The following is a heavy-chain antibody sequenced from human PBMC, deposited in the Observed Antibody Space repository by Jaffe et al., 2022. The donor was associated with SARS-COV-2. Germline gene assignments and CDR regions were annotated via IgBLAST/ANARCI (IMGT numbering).Heavy chain of an antibody. CDR2: IYHSGST. D-gene: IGHD6-19*01. CDR3: AILAVAGPGIDY. J-gene: IGHJ4*02. CDR1: GYSISSGYY. V-gene: IGHV4-38-2*02. Sequence: QVQLQESGPGLVKPSETLSLTCTVSGYSISSGYYWGWIRQPPGKGLEWIGSIYHSGSTYYNPSLKSRVTISVDTSKNQFSLKLSSVTAADTAVYYCAILAVAGPGIDYWGQGTLVTVSS.